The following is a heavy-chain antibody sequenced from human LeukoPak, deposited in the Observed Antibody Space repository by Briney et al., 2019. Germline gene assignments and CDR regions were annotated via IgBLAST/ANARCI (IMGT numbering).Heavy chain of an antibody. J-gene: IGHJ4*02. CDR2: ISGGGDST. CDR1: GFTFSSYA. V-gene: IGHV3-23*01. CDR3: ATFQIVVVPAAEDFDY. Sequence: GGSLRLSCAAAGFTFSSYAKSWVRQAPGKGLEWVSGISGGGDSTYYADSVKGRFTISRDNSKNTLYLQMDSLRAEDTAVYDCATFQIVVVPAAEDFDYWGQGTLVTVSS. D-gene: IGHD2-2*01.